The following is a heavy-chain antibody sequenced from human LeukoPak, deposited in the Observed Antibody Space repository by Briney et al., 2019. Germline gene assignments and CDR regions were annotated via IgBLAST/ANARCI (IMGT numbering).Heavy chain of an antibody. CDR2: VRARGDDT. Sequence: PGGSLRLSCAASGFNFSNYAMSWVRQTPGKGLEWVSAVRARGDDTFYADSVKGRFTISRDNFKNTLSLQMNSLKLEDTAMYFCAKLRQRIVGASGVYFDLWGQGTLVIVSS. CDR1: GFNFSNYA. CDR3: AKLRQRIVGASGVYFDL. V-gene: IGHV3-23*01. J-gene: IGHJ4*02. D-gene: IGHD1-26*01.